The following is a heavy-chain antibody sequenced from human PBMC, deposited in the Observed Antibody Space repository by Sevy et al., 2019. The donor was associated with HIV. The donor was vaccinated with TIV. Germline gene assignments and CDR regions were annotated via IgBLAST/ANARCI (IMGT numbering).Heavy chain of an antibody. V-gene: IGHV1-8*01. J-gene: IGHJ6*02. CDR3: GRYYYDSSGYYDYNGMDV. D-gene: IGHD3-22*01. Sequence: ASVKVSCKASGYTFTSYDINWVRQATGQGLEWMGWMNSNSGNTGYAQKFQGRVTMTRNTSISTAYMGLGSLRSEDTAVYYCGRYYYDSSGYYDYNGMDVWGQGTTVTVSS. CDR1: GYTFTSYD. CDR2: MNSNSGNT.